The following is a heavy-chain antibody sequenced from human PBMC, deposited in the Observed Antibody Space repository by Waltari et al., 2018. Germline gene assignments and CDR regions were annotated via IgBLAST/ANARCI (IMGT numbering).Heavy chain of an antibody. V-gene: IGHV3-66*02. CDR1: GFNVNNYY. Sequence: EVHLVESGGGLVQPGGSLRLSCAVSGFNVNNYYMHWVRQAPGKGLECVSVINLGGDTYYGDSVKGRFTISRDNSKNTLDLQVNSLRSDDTAVYFCARGRGFIIDTWGHGTLVTVSS. J-gene: IGHJ5*01. CDR3: ARGRGFIIDT. CDR2: INLGGDT. D-gene: IGHD3-10*01.